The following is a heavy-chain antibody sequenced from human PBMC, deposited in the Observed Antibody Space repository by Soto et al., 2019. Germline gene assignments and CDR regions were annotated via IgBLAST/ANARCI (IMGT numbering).Heavy chain of an antibody. CDR2: IIPIFGTA. J-gene: IGHJ5*02. V-gene: IGHV1-69*13. D-gene: IGHD2-15*01. Sequence: EALVKVSCKASGGTFSSYAISWVRQAPGQGLEWMGGIIPIFGTANYAQKFQGRVTITADESTSTAYMELSSLRSEDTAVYYCALRPVVAATPSWFDPWGQGTLVTVSS. CDR1: GGTFSSYA. CDR3: ALRPVVAATPSWFDP.